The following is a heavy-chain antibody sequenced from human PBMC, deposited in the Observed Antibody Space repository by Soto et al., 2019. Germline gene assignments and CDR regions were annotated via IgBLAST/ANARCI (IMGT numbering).Heavy chain of an antibody. J-gene: IGHJ5*02. D-gene: IGHD2-2*01. CDR2: INPNSGGT. V-gene: IGHV1-2*04. Sequence: GASVKVSCKASGYTFTGYYMHWVRQAPGQGLEWMGWINPNSGGTNYAQKFQGWVTMTRDTSISTAYMELSRLRSDDTAVYYCARGRTILVPAVAQGGWFDPWGQGTLVTVSS. CDR1: GYTFTGYY. CDR3: ARGRTILVPAVAQGGWFDP.